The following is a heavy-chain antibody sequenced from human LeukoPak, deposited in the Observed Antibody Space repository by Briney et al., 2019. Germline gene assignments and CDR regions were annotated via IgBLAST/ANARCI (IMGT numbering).Heavy chain of an antibody. Sequence: SETLSLTCIVSGGSISSSSYYWGWIRQPPGKGLEWIGSIYYSGSTYYNPSLKSRVTISVDTSKNQFSLKLSSVTAADTAVYYCARGYCSSTSCYDAFDIWGQGTMVTVSS. J-gene: IGHJ3*02. V-gene: IGHV4-39*01. CDR1: GGSISSSSYY. CDR2: IYYSGST. CDR3: ARGYCSSTSCYDAFDI. D-gene: IGHD2-2*01.